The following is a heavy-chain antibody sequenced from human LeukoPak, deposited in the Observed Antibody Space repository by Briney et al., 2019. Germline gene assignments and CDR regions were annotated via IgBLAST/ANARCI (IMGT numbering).Heavy chain of an antibody. J-gene: IGHJ5*02. Sequence: GASVKVSCKASGYTFTSYYMHWVRQAPGQGLEWMGIINPSGGSTSYAQKFQGRVTMTRDTSTSTVYMELSSLRSEDTAVYYCATVSRFGLGWFDPWGQGTLVTVSS. V-gene: IGHV1-46*01. CDR2: INPSGGST. CDR1: GYTFTSYY. D-gene: IGHD3-16*01. CDR3: ATVSRFGLGWFDP.